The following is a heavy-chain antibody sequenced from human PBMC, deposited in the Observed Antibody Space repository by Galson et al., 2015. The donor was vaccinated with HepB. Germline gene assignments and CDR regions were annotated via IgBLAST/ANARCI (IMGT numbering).Heavy chain of an antibody. V-gene: IGHV2-5*02. J-gene: IGHJ4*02. CDR2: IYWDDDK. D-gene: IGHD3-22*01. Sequence: PALVKPTQTLTLTCTFAGFSLTTTGVGVGWIRQPPGKALEWLALIYWDDDKRYSPSLKTRLTITKDTSNNQVVLTMTNMDPVDTATYYCAHGDYYESSGFFNDWGQGTLVTVSS. CDR1: GFSLTTTGVG. CDR3: AHGDYYESSGFFND.